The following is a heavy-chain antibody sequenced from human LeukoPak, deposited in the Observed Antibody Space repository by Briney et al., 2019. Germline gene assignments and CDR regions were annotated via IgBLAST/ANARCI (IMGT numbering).Heavy chain of an antibody. J-gene: IGHJ4*02. CDR1: GFTFSSYW. V-gene: IGHV3-23*01. CDR3: AKENPVGGTNYFDY. CDR2: IIGSGDRT. Sequence: GGSLRLSCAASGFTFSSYWMSWVRQAPGKGPEWVSAIIGSGDRTYYAGSVKGRFTISRDNSKNTLSLQMNSLRAEDTAVYYCAKENPVGGTNYFDYWGQGTLVTVPS. D-gene: IGHD1-26*01.